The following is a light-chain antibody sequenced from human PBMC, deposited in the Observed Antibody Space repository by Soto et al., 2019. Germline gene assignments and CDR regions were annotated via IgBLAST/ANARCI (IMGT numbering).Light chain of an antibody. Sequence: EIVFTQSPGTLSLSPGERATLSCRASQSVRSSYLAWYQQKPGQAPSLLIYGASDRATGTPDRFSGSGSGTDFTLTISRLEPEDFAVYFCQQYSSSPRTFGQGTKVDIK. CDR3: QQYSSSPRT. CDR2: GAS. CDR1: QSVRSSY. J-gene: IGKJ1*01. V-gene: IGKV3-20*01.